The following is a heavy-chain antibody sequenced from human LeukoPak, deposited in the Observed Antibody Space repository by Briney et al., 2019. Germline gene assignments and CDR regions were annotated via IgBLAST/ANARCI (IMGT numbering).Heavy chain of an antibody. CDR1: GFTFSSYS. Sequence: GGSLRLSCVASGFTFSSYSMNWVRQAPGKGLEWVSSISSSSSYIYYADSVKGRFTISRDNAKNSLYLQMNSLRAEDTAVYYCARGAYGSGPPFAFDYWGQGTLVTVSS. CDR3: ARGAYGSGPPFAFDY. CDR2: ISSSSSYI. J-gene: IGHJ4*02. D-gene: IGHD3-10*01. V-gene: IGHV3-21*01.